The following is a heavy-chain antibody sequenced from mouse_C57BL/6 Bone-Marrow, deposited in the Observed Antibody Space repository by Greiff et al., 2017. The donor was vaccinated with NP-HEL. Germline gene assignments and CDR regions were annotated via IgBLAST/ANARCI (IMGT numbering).Heavy chain of an antibody. CDR2: IYPGDGDT. CDR1: GYAFSSSW. D-gene: IGHD2-4*01. Sequence: QVQLKESGPELVKPGASVKISCKASGYAFSSSWMNWVKQRPGKGLEWIGRIYPGDGDTNYNGKFKGKATLPADKSSSTAYMQLSSLTSEDSAVYFCARRDDYYYFDYWGQGTTLTVSS. CDR3: ARRDDYYYFDY. J-gene: IGHJ2*01. V-gene: IGHV1-82*01.